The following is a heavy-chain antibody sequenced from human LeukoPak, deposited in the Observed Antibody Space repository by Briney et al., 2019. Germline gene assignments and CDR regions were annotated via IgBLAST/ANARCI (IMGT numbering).Heavy chain of an antibody. CDR2: ISSSSSTI. J-gene: IGHJ4*02. CDR1: GFTFSSYS. Sequence: GGSLRLSCAASGFTFSSYSMNWVRQAPGKGLEWVSYISSSSSTIYYADSVKGRFTISRDNAKNSLYLQMNSLRAEDTAVYYCAKDGGGWRQLSFDYWGQGTLVTVSS. V-gene: IGHV3-48*01. D-gene: IGHD5-24*01. CDR3: AKDGGGWRQLSFDY.